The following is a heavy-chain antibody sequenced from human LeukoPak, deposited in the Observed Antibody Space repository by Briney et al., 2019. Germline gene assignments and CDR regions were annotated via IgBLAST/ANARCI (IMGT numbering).Heavy chain of an antibody. Sequence: GGSERLSCAASGFTFGTFWMHWVRQAPGKGLVWVSRINSDESSTSYADSVKGRFIISRDNAKNTLYLQMNNLRVEDTAVYYCARDGGLIPHQWGQGTLVTVSS. CDR3: ARDGGLIPHQ. D-gene: IGHD2-2*01. CDR2: INSDESST. J-gene: IGHJ4*02. CDR1: GFTFGTFW. V-gene: IGHV3-74*01.